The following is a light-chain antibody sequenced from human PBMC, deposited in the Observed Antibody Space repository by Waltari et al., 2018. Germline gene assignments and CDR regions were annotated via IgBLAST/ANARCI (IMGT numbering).Light chain of an antibody. J-gene: IGLJ3*02. CDR3: YSATDNYRV. CDR2: KDR. CDR1: VLAKKY. Sequence: SYELTQPSSVSVSPGQTARITCSGGVLAKKYSRWFQQKPGQAPGVVIYKDRERPSGIPERFSGSSSGTTVTLTISGAQVEDEGDYYCYSATDNYRVFGGGTKLTVL. V-gene: IGLV3-27*01.